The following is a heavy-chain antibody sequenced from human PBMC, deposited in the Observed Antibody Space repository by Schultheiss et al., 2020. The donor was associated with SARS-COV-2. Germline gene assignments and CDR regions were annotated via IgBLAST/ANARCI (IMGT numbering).Heavy chain of an antibody. CDR1: GFSLSNARMG. V-gene: IGHV2-26*01. CDR2: IFSNDEK. J-gene: IGHJ6*03. Sequence: SGPTLVKPTETLTLTCTVSGFSLSNARMGVSWIRQPPGKALEWLAHIFSNDEKSYSTSLKSRLTITKDTSKNQVVLTMTNMDPVDTATYYCAHGYKGYYYYMDVWGKGTTVTVSS. CDR3: AHGYKGYYYYMDV. D-gene: IGHD5-18*01.